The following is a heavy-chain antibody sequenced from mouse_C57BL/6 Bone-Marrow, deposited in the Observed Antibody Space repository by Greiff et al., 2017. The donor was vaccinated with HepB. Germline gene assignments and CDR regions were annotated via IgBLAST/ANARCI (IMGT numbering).Heavy chain of an antibody. CDR3: ARDEDPVTSVVADYAMDY. J-gene: IGHJ4*01. V-gene: IGHV1-62-2*01. CDR1: GYTFTEYT. Sequence: QVQLQQSGAELVKPGASVKLSCKASGYTFTEYTIHWVKQRSGQGLEWIGWFYPGSGSIKYNEKFKDKATLTADKSSSTVYMELSRLTSEDSAVYFCARDEDPVTSVVADYAMDYWGQGTSVTVSS. CDR2: FYPGSGSI. D-gene: IGHD1-1*01.